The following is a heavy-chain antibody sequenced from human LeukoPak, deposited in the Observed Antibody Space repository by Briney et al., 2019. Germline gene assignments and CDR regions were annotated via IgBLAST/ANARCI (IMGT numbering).Heavy chain of an antibody. D-gene: IGHD1-26*01. CDR2: ISLAGQT. V-gene: IGHV4-4*01. J-gene: IGHJ4*02. Sequence: GSLRLSCAASGFTFSRYAMSWVRQAPGKGLEWIGEISLAGQTNYNPSLNGRVTMSLDKSSNQLSLHLTSVTAADTATYFCSRESGPFCPFGYWGQGTLVIVSS. CDR3: SRESGPFCPFGY. CDR1: GFTFSRYAM.